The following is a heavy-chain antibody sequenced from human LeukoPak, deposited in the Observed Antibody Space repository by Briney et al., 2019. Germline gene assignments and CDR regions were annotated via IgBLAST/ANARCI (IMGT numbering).Heavy chain of an antibody. Sequence: GGSLRLSCAASGFTFSDYYMSWIRKAPGKGLEWVSYISSSGSTIYYAASVKGRFTISRDNAKNSLYLQMNSLRAEDTALYYCARAGMIGTPYPDYWGQGTLVTVSS. CDR3: ARAGMIGTPYPDY. D-gene: IGHD3-22*01. V-gene: IGHV3-11*01. CDR2: ISSSGSTI. J-gene: IGHJ4*02. CDR1: GFTFSDYY.